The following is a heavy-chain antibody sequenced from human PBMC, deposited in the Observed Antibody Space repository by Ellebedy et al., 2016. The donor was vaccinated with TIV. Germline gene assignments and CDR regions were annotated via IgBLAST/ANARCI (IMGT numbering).Heavy chain of an antibody. J-gene: IGHJ4*02. V-gene: IGHV4-34*01. Sequence: SETLSLXCAVYGGSFSGYYWSWIRQPPGKGLEWIGEINHSGSTNYNPSLKSRVTISVDTSKNQFSLKLSSVTAADTAVYYCARDLGSSDDYWGQGTLVTVSS. CDR2: INHSGST. D-gene: IGHD1-26*01. CDR1: GGSFSGYY. CDR3: ARDLGSSDDY.